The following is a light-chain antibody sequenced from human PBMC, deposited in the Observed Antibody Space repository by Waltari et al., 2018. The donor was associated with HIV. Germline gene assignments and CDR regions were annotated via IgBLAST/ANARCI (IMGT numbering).Light chain of an antibody. CDR1: SSDVGAYNY. Sequence: GTSSDVGAYNYVSWYQQHPGKAPKLMIYDVSKRPSGVSNRFSGSKSGNTASLTISGLQAEDEADYYCSSYTSSTTLVFGGGTKLTVL. J-gene: IGLJ3*02. V-gene: IGLV2-14*04. CDR3: SSYTSSTTLV. CDR2: DVS.